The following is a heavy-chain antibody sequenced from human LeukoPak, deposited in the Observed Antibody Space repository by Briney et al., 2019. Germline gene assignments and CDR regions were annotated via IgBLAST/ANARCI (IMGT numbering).Heavy chain of an antibody. D-gene: IGHD5-12*01. CDR3: AKARVEYSYYYYYMDV. Sequence: GRSLRLSCAASGFTFSSYAMHWVRQAPGKGLEWVAAISYDGSNKYYADSVKGRFTISRDNSKNTLYLQMNSLRAEDTAVYYCAKARVEYSYYYYYMDVWGKGTTVTVSS. CDR1: GFTFSSYA. V-gene: IGHV3-30-3*01. CDR2: ISYDGSNK. J-gene: IGHJ6*03.